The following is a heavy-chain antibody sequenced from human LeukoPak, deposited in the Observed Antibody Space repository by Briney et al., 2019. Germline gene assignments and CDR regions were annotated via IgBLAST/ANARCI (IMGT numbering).Heavy chain of an antibody. J-gene: IGHJ4*02. D-gene: IGHD3-3*01. Sequence: PGGSLRLSCAASGFTFSSSVMHWVRRAPGKGLEWVALISYDGSDKYYADSVKGRFTISRDNAKNSLYLQMNSLRAEDTAVYYCARDGSEDYDFWSGQRVDYFDYWGQGTLVTVSS. CDR3: ARDGSEDYDFWSGQRVDYFDY. CDR1: GFTFSSSV. V-gene: IGHV3-30*03. CDR2: ISYDGSDK.